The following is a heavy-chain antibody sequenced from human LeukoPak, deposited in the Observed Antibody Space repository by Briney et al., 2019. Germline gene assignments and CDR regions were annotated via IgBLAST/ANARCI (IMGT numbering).Heavy chain of an antibody. CDR1: GGTVISYA. CDR2: IIPIFGTA. D-gene: IGHD1-26*01. Sequence: GASVNVSCKASGGTVISYAISGVGQAAGQGVEWMGGIIPIFGTANYAQKFQGRVTITADESTSTAYMELSSLRSEDTAVYYCARALKGGYYYYGMDVWGQGTTVTVSS. J-gene: IGHJ6*02. V-gene: IGHV1-69*01. CDR3: ARALKGGYYYYGMDV.